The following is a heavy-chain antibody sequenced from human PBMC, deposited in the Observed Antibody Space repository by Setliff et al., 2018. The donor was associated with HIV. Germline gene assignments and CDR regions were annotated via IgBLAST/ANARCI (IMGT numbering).Heavy chain of an antibody. V-gene: IGHV1-2*02. J-gene: IGHJ4*02. CDR1: GYTFTGYY. CDR3: ARDGGYSSGWDFDY. CDR2: INPNSGGT. D-gene: IGHD6-19*01. Sequence: ASVKVSCKASGYTFTGYYMHWVRQAPGQGLEWMGWINPNSGGTNHAQKFQGRVTMTRDTSISTAYMELSRLRSDDTAVYYCARDGGYSSGWDFDYWGQGTLVTVSS.